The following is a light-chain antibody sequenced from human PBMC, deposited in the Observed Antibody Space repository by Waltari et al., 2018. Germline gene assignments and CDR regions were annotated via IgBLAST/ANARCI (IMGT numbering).Light chain of an antibody. CDR2: DAS. CDR3: QQRSNWRGIT. Sequence: EIVLTQSPATLSLSPGERATLSCRASQSVSSYLAWYQQKPGQAPRLLIYDASNRATGIPARFSGSGSGTDFTLTISSLEPEDFAVYYCQQRSNWRGITFGQGTRQEIK. J-gene: IGKJ5*01. V-gene: IGKV3-11*01. CDR1: QSVSSY.